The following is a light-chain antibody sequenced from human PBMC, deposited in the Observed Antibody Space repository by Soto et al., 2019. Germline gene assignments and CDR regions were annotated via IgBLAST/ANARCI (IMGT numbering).Light chain of an antibody. CDR2: AAT. V-gene: IGKV1-16*01. Sequence: DIQMTQSPSSLSASVGDRGTITCRASHPININLVWFQQKPGKAPKSLIYAATNLQSGVPSRFSGSGGGTDFSLTISSLQTEDFATYYFQHYRRYPPSFGGGTKLEIK. J-gene: IGKJ4*01. CDR3: QHYRRYPPS. CDR1: HPININ.